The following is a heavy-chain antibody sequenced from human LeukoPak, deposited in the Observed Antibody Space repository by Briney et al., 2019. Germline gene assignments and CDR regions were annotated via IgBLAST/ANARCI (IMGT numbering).Heavy chain of an antibody. CDR1: GFTFSSYW. CDR3: ARAQGYSYGLNWFDP. V-gene: IGHV3-74*01. CDR2: INSDGSST. D-gene: IGHD5-18*01. Sequence: GGSLRLSCAASGFTFSSYWMHWVRQAPGKGLVWVSRINSDGSSTSYADSVKGRFTISRDNAKNTLYLQMNNLRAEDTAVYYCARAQGYSYGLNWFDPWGQGTLVTVSS. J-gene: IGHJ5*02.